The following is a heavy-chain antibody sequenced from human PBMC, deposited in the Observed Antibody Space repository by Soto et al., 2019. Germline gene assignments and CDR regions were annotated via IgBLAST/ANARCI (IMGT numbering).Heavy chain of an antibody. V-gene: IGHV4-59*01. Sequence: SETLSLTCTVSGGSISGYSWSWIRQPPGKGLEWIGYIFYRGSTNYNPSLKSRVTISVDTSKNQFSLKLSSVTAADTAVYYCASLGAGYSYGHFAYWGQGTLVTVSS. D-gene: IGHD5-18*01. J-gene: IGHJ4*02. CDR1: GGSISGYS. CDR2: IFYRGST. CDR3: ASLGAGYSYGHFAY.